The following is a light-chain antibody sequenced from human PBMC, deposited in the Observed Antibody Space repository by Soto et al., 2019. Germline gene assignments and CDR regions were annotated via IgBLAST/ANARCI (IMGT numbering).Light chain of an antibody. CDR3: QQGSSSPRT. CDR2: GGS. Sequence: EIVLTQSPGTLPLSPGERATLSCRASQSLTNSRLAWYQQKPGQAPKVLIYGGSNRATGIPDRFSGSGSGTDFTLTISRLEPEDFAGYSCQQGSSSPRTFGQGTKLEIK. J-gene: IGKJ2*01. V-gene: IGKV3-20*01. CDR1: QSLTNSR.